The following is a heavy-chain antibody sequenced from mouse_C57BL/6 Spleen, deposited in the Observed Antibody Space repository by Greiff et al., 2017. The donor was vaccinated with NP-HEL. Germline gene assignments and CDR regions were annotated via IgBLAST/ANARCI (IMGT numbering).Heavy chain of an antibody. CDR1: GYTFTSYW. Sequence: QVQLQQPGAELVKPGASVKLSCKASGYTFTSYWMHWVKQRPGQGLEWIGMIHPNSGSTNYNEKFKSKATLTVDKSSSTAYMQLSSLTAEDSAVYYCARWITTDWFAYWGQGTLVTVSA. CDR2: IHPNSGST. J-gene: IGHJ3*01. CDR3: ARWITTDWFAY. D-gene: IGHD1-1*01. V-gene: IGHV1-64*01.